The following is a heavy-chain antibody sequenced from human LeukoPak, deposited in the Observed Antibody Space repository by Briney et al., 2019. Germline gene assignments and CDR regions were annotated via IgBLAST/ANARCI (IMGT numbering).Heavy chain of an antibody. J-gene: IGHJ4*02. CDR3: ARVSSITYFDY. CDR1: GYTFTSYY. D-gene: IGHD6-13*01. Sequence: ASVMVSCKASGYTFTSYYMHWVRQAPGQGLEWMGIINPSGGSTSYAQKFQGRVTMTRDTSTSTVYMELSSLRSEDTAVYYCARVSSITYFDYWGQGTLVTVSS. V-gene: IGHV1-46*01. CDR2: INPSGGST.